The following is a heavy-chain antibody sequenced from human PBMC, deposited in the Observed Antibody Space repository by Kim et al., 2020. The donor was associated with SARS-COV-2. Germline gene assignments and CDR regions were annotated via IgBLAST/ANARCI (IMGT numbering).Heavy chain of an antibody. V-gene: IGHV4-28*03. D-gene: IGHD3-3*01. J-gene: IGHJ4*02. CDR3: ARDYNFNTNFDL. Sequence: YSNPSLKSRVTMSVDTSKNQFSLKLSYVTAADTAVYFCARDYNFNTNFDLWGQGTMVTVSS.